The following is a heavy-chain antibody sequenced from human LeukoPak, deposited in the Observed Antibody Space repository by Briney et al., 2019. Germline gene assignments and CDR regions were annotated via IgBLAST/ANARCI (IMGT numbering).Heavy chain of an antibody. V-gene: IGHV3-30*02. CDR2: IRYDGTNK. CDR3: AKDSPPFGSGTLLDY. J-gene: IGHJ4*02. D-gene: IGHD3-10*01. Sequence: GGSLRLSCAASRFTFSSYGMHWVRQAPGKGLEWVAFIRYDGTNKYYADSVKGRFTISRDNSKNTLYLQMNSLRAEDTAVYYCAKDSPPFGSGTLLDYWGQGTLVTVSS. CDR1: RFTFSSYG.